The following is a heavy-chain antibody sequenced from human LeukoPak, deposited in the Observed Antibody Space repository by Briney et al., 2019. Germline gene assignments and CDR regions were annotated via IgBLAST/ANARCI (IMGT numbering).Heavy chain of an antibody. CDR2: INHSGGT. D-gene: IGHD2-2*01. V-gene: IGHV4-34*01. CDR1: GGSFNAHY. J-gene: IGHJ3*02. CDR3: ARGPNIVVIPAAARGAFDI. Sequence: PSETLSLTCAVYGGSFNAHYWSWIRQPPGKGLEWIGEINHSGGTNYNPSLRSRVTISVDTPKNQFSLKLTSVTAADTALYFCARGPNIVVIPAAARGAFDIWGQGTKVTVSS.